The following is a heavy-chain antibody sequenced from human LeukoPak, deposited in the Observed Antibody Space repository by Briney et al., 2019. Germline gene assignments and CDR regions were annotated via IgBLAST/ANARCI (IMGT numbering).Heavy chain of an antibody. CDR2: MSHSGYP. D-gene: IGHD3-10*01. CDR3: ARPRLLYGSGPILV. J-gene: IGHJ4*02. V-gene: IGHV4-34*01. CDR1: GGSFSGYS. Sequence: SETLSLTCAVYGGSFSGYSWTWIRQPPGKGLEWIGEMSHSGYPNYNPSLKSRVAISVDTSKNQFSPNLTSVTAADTAVYYCARPRLLYGSGPILVWGQGNLVTVSS.